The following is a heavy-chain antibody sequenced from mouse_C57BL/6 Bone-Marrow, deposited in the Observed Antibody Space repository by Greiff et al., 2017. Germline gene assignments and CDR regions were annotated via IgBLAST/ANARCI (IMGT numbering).Heavy chain of an antibody. CDR1: GYTFTSYW. D-gene: IGHD1-1*01. Sequence: QVQLQQPGAELVKPGASVKLSCKASGYTFTSYWMHWVKQRPGPGLEWIGRIDPNSGGTKYNEKFKSKATLTVDKPSSTAYMQLSSLTTEDSAVYYGAREHITTVVAEGFAYWGQGTLVTVSA. V-gene: IGHV1-72*01. CDR3: AREHITTVVAEGFAY. CDR2: IDPNSGGT. J-gene: IGHJ3*01.